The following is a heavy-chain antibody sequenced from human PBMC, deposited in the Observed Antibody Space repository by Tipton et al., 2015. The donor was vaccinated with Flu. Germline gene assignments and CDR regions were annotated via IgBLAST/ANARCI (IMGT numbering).Heavy chain of an antibody. V-gene: IGHV1-69*01. Sequence: QVQLVQSGAEVKKPGSSVKVSCKASGGTFSSYAISWVRQAPGQGLEWMGGIIPIFGTANYAQKFQGRVTITADESTSTAYMELSSLRSEDTAVYYCASGVAYYYDSSGYRAFDYWGQGTLVTVSS. CDR3: ASGVAYYYDSSGYRAFDY. CDR2: IIPIFGTA. CDR1: GGTFSSYA. D-gene: IGHD3-22*01. J-gene: IGHJ4*02.